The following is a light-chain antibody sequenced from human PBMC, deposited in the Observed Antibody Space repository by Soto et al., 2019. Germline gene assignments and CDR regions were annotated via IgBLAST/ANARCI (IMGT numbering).Light chain of an antibody. J-gene: IGKJ1*01. CDR2: GAS. CDR1: QSVSTSY. V-gene: IGKV3-20*01. CDR3: QQYDSSPWT. Sequence: EIVLTQSPGTLSLSPGERATFSCRASQSVSTSYLAWYQQKPGQPPRPLIYGASSRATGIPDRFSGSGSGTDFTLTISRLEPEDFAVYYFQQYDSSPWTFGQGTKVEIK.